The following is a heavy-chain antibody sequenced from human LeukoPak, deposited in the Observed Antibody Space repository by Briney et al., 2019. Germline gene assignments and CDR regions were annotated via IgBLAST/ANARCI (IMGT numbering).Heavy chain of an antibody. CDR1: GGSISNSYY. V-gene: IGHV4-39*01. CDR2: IYYSGST. D-gene: IGHD4-17*01. CDR3: ARHQGNYGDYYYYMDV. J-gene: IGHJ6*03. Sequence: SETLSLTCTVSGGSISNSYYWGWIRQSPGKGLEWIGSIYYSGSTYYNPSLKSRVIVSVDTSKNQFSLKLSSVTAADTAVYYRARHQGNYGDYYYYMDVWGKGSTVTVSS.